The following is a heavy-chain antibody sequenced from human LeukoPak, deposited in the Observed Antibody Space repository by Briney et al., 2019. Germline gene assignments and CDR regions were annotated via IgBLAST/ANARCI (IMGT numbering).Heavy chain of an antibody. CDR3: AREKGGSGVLAFDI. CDR2: IIPILGIA. CDR1: GGTFSSYA. D-gene: IGHD6-19*01. J-gene: IGHJ3*02. Sequence: ASVKVSCKASGGTFSSYAISWVRQAPGQGLEWMGRIIPILGIANYAQKFQGRVTITADKSTSTAYMELSSLRSEDTAVYYCAREKGGSGVLAFDIWGQGTMVTVSS. V-gene: IGHV1-69*04.